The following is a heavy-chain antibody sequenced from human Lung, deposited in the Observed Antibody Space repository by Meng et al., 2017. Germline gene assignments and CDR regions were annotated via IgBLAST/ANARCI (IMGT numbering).Heavy chain of an antibody. D-gene: IGHD6-25*01. Sequence: QVVQSVSDVMEPGVSLKIPCKPFRVTFPDSDITLRRRALGQGREWMGQMNPKSGDTNYDQKCQARVTMTGDTSISTAYMELSGLRSDVTAMYYCARDEDISAAGKLFGDYWGQGTLVTVSS. CDR3: ARDEDISAAGKLFGDY. CDR2: MNPKSGDT. CDR1: RVTFPDSD. J-gene: IGHJ4*02. V-gene: IGHV1-2*06.